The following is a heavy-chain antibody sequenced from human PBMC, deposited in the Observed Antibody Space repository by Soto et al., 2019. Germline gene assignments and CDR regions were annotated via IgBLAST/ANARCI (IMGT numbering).Heavy chain of an antibody. CDR1: GYTFTSFY. J-gene: IGHJ5*02. D-gene: IGHD1-1*01. CDR2: INPSGGST. Sequence: QVQLVQSGAEVMKPWASVTVSCKASGYTFTSFYIHWMRQAPGHGLEWIGRINPSGGSTSYAPKFQGRVTLTRDTSTSPIKLERSSLRSEDTAMSYWTRASCSKNNWDTRTRGLCCFDTWGQGTLVTVSS. V-gene: IGHV1-46*03. CDR3: TRASCSKNNWDTRTRGLCCFDT.